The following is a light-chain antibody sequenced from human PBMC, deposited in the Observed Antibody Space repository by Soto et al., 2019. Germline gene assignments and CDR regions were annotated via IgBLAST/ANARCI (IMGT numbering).Light chain of an antibody. CDR1: QSVKSK. V-gene: IGKV3-15*01. Sequence: EIVMTQSPATLAVSPGERATLSCRASQSVKSKLAWYQQKPGQAPRLLIYGVFTRDTGIPGRFSGSGSGTQFTLTISSMQSYYFAIYYGQHYNNGPPMFTFGQGTKLEIK. J-gene: IGKJ2*01. CDR3: QHYNNGPPMFT. CDR2: GVF.